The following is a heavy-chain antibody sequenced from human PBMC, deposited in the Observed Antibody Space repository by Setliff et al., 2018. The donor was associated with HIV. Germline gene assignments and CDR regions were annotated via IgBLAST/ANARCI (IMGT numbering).Heavy chain of an antibody. V-gene: IGHV1-69*13. CDR3: ARVPTSSWYVTTQRTKEYFHH. D-gene: IGHD6-13*01. CDR1: GVTFYYSF. CDR2: VVPTIHEA. Sequence: SVKVSCKASGVTFYYSFITWVRQAPGQGLEWMGGVVPTIHEATYAQKFQGRVTITADESATTVYMEMSGLTSEDTAIYYCARVPTSSWYVTTQRTKEYFHHWGQGTLVTVLL. J-gene: IGHJ1*01.